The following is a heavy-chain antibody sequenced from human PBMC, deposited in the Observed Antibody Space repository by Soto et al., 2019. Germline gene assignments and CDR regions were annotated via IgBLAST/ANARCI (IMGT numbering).Heavy chain of an antibody. CDR3: VKGATGGPRGYFDL. D-gene: IGHD3-16*01. CDR1: GFTFNTYG. CDR2: TSYDGSNK. J-gene: IGHJ2*01. Sequence: QVQLVESGGGVVQPGRSLRLSCAASGFTFNTYGMHWVRQAPGKGLEWVAVTSYDGSNKYYADSVKGRFTISRDNAKNTLYVEINSLRAEDTAVYYCVKGATGGPRGYFDLWGRGTLVTVSS. V-gene: IGHV3-30*18.